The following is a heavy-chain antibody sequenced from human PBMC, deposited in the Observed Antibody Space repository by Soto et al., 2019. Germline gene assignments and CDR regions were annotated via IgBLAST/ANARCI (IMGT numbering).Heavy chain of an antibody. V-gene: IGHV3-53*01. Sequence: EVQLVESGGGLIQPGGSLRLSCAASGFAVSSKYMTWVRQAPGKGLEWVAVIYGGGTTYYADSVKGRFTISRDTSKNTLYLQMSSLRAEDTAVYYCGQTTGGPGVDFWGQGPLVTVS. CDR3: GQTTGGPGVDF. CDR2: IYGGGTT. J-gene: IGHJ4*02. CDR1: GFAVSSKY. D-gene: IGHD1-1*01.